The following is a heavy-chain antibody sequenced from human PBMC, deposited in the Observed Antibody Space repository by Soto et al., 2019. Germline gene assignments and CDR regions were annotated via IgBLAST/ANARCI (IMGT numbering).Heavy chain of an antibody. J-gene: IGHJ5*02. CDR3: ARDTLKEKASTGALDL. CDR2: IFYSGST. D-gene: IGHD1-1*01. CDR1: GASINSEGYS. Sequence: QVQLQESGPGLVKPSQTLSLTCSISGASINSEGYSWTWIRQHPGKGLEWIGFIFYSGSTSYNPSLKSRLTISIDTSKNQFSLKLNSVTAADTALYYFARDTLKEKASTGALDLWVQGMLVTVPS. V-gene: IGHV4-31*03.